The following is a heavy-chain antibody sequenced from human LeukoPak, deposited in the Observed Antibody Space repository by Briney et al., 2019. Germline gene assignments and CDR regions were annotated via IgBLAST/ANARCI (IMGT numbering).Heavy chain of an antibody. J-gene: IGHJ4*02. CDR3: AKAMGATLFDY. CDR2: ISSSGSTI. Sequence: GGSLRLSCAASGFTFSSCEMNWVRQAPGKGLEWVSYISSSGSTIYYADSVKGRFTISRDNAKNSLYLQMNSLRAEDTAVYYCAKAMGATLFDYWGQGTLVTVSS. V-gene: IGHV3-48*03. CDR1: GFTFSSCE. D-gene: IGHD1-26*01.